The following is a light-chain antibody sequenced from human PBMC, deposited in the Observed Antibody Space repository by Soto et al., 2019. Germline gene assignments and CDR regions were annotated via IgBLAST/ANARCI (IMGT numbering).Light chain of an antibody. V-gene: IGLV1-40*01. J-gene: IGLJ3*02. Sequence: QAVVTQPPSLSGAPGQRVTISCTGSSSNIGAGYDVHWYQLLPGTAPKLLIYGNSNRPSGVPDRFSGSKSGTSVSLAIAGLQAEDEAEYDCQSYDNSLSCPWVFGGGTKLTVL. CDR2: GNS. CDR3: QSYDNSLSCPWV. CDR1: SSNIGAGYD.